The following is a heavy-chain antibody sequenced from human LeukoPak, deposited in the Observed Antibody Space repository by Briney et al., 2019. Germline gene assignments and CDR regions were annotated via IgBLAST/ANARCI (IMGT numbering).Heavy chain of an antibody. D-gene: IGHD6-19*01. V-gene: IGHV1-2*02. CDR3: ARDHGAVAGTFDY. CDR1: GYTFTGYY. J-gene: IGHJ4*02. CDR2: INPNSGGT. Sequence: ASVKVSCKASGYTFTGYYMHWVRQAPGQGLEWMGWINPNSGGTNYAQKFQGRVTMTRDTSISTAYMELSRLRSDDTAVYYCARDHGAVAGTFDYWGQGTLVTVSS.